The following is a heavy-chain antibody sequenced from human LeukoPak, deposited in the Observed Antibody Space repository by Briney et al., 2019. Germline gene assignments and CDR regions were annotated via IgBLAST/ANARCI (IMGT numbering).Heavy chain of an antibody. J-gene: IGHJ6*02. CDR3: ARDTPYSSSWQSYYGMDV. D-gene: IGHD6-13*01. Sequence: GGSLRLSCAASGFTFSSYWMSWVRPAPGKGLEWVANIKQDGSEKYYVDSVKGRFTISRDNAKNSLYLQMNSLRAEDTALYYCARDTPYSSSWQSYYGMDVWGQGTTVTVSS. CDR1: GFTFSSYW. V-gene: IGHV3-7*01. CDR2: IKQDGSEK.